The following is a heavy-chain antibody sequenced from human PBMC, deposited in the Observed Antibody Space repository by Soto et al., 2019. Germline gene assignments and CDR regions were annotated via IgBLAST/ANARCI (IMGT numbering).Heavy chain of an antibody. J-gene: IGHJ3*02. V-gene: IGHV4-38-2*01. D-gene: IGHD3-22*01. CDR1: DYPISSDYY. CDR2: IYHGGSA. Sequence: SETLSLTCVVSDYPISSDYYWAWIRQPPGKGLEWIGSIYHGGSAYYNPSLNSRVTILVDTSNKQVSLRVTSVTAADTAVYYCARYRYYFDASGNYRTHAFDIWGPATLVTVSS. CDR3: ARYRYYFDASGNYRTHAFDI.